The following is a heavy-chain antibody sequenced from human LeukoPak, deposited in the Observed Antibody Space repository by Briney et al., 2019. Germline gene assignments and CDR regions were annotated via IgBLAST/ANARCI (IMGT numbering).Heavy chain of an antibody. J-gene: IGHJ4*02. CDR3: ARDSLDCSGGSCYDY. CDR1: GGSISSSNW. CDR2: IYHSGST. D-gene: IGHD2-15*01. Sequence: SETLSLTCAVSGGSISSSNWWSWVRQPPGKGLEWIGEIYHSGSTNYNPSLKSRVTISVDKSTNQFSLKLSSVTAADTAVYYCARDSLDCSGGSCYDYWGQGTLVTVSS. V-gene: IGHV4-4*02.